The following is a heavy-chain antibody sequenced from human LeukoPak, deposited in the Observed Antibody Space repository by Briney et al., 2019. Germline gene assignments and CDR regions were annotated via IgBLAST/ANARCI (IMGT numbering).Heavy chain of an antibody. CDR3: ARDARLYLAFDY. CDR1: GFTFSSYA. J-gene: IGHJ4*02. D-gene: IGHD5/OR15-5a*01. V-gene: IGHV3-21*01. Sequence: GGSLRLSCAASGFTFSSYAMTWVRQAVGKGLEWVSIISGSETTTYYADSVKGRFTISRDNAKNSLYLQMNSLRAEDTAVYYCARDARLYLAFDYWGQGTLVTVSS. CDR2: ISGSETTT.